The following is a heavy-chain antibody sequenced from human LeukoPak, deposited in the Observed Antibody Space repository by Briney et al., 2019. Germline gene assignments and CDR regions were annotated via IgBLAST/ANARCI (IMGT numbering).Heavy chain of an antibody. CDR3: ASPRGYSLGAPDY. Sequence: GGSLRLSCAASGFTFSSYAMSWVRQAPGKGLEWVAVISYDGSNKYYADSVKGRFTISRDNSKNTLYLQMNSLRAEDTAVYYCASPRGYSLGAPDYWGQGTLVTVSS. D-gene: IGHD5-18*01. V-gene: IGHV3-30-3*01. J-gene: IGHJ4*02. CDR2: ISYDGSNK. CDR1: GFTFSSYA.